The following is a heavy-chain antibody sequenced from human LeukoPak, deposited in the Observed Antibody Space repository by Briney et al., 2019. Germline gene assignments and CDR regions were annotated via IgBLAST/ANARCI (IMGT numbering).Heavy chain of an antibody. D-gene: IGHD2-15*01. V-gene: IGHV4-30-4*01. Sequence: PSQTLSLTCTVSGGSISSGDYYWRWIRQPPGKGLEWIGYIYYSGSTYYNPSLKSRVTISVDTSENQFSLKLSSVTAADAAVYYCARGRSCSGGSCLDDYYYGMDVWGQGTTVTVSS. J-gene: IGHJ6*02. CDR3: ARGRSCSGGSCLDDYYYGMDV. CDR1: GGSISSGDYY. CDR2: IYYSGST.